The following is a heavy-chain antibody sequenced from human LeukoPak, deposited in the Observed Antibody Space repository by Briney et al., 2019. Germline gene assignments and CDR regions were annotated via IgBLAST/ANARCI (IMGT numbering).Heavy chain of an antibody. CDR3: TRDEELSGAGFGY. D-gene: IGHD1-26*01. CDR2: INHSGST. Sequence: SETLSLTCAVYGGSFSGYYWSWVRQPPGKGLEWIGEINHSGSTNYNPSLKSRVTISVDTSKNQFSLKLSSVTAADTAVYYCTRDEELSGAGFGYWGQGTLVTVSS. CDR1: GGSFSGYY. J-gene: IGHJ4*02. V-gene: IGHV4-34*01.